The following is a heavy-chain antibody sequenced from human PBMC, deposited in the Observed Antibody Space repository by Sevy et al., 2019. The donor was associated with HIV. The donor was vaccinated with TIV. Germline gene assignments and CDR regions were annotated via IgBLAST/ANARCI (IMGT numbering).Heavy chain of an antibody. Sequence: GGSLRLSCAASGFTFSSYWMHWVRQAPGKGLVWVSRINSDGSSTSYADSVKGRFTISRDNAKNTLYLQMNSLRAEDTAVYYCARDREGGHFWSGYRRDYYYGMDVWGQGTTVTVSS. D-gene: IGHD3-3*02. CDR2: INSDGSST. J-gene: IGHJ6*02. CDR1: GFTFSSYW. CDR3: ARDREGGHFWSGYRRDYYYGMDV. V-gene: IGHV3-74*01.